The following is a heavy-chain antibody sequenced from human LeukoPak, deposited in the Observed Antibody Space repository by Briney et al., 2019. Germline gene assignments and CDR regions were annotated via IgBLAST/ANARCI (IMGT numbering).Heavy chain of an antibody. CDR2: VYSSGSV. V-gene: IGHV3-66*02. J-gene: IGHJ4*02. Sequence: GGSLRLPCAASRFTVSRNYMSWVRQAPGKGLEWVSVVYSSGSVSYADSVKGRFTISRDSSKNTVNLQMNSLRLEDTAVYYCAGGATVVTLDYWGQGTLVTVSS. CDR3: AGGATVVTLDY. D-gene: IGHD4-23*01. CDR1: RFTVSRNY.